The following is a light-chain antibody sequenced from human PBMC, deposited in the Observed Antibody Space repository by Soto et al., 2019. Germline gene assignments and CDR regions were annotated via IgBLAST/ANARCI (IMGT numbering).Light chain of an antibody. CDR2: GSS. CDR1: QSVSNNY. J-gene: IGKJ2*01. V-gene: IGKV3-20*01. Sequence: EIVLTQSPGTLSLSPGERATLSCRASQSVSNNYIAWYQQKPGQAPRLLIFGSSDRATGIPDRFSGSGSGQDFTLTISRLEPEDFAVYYCHQYGSSPPYTFGQGTNLEI. CDR3: HQYGSSPPYT.